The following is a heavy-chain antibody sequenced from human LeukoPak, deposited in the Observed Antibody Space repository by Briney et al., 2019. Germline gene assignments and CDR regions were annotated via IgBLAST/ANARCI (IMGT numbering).Heavy chain of an antibody. Sequence: SETLSLTCTVSGGSISSSSYYWGWIRQPPGKGLEWIGSIYYSGSTYYNPSLKSRVTISVDTSKNQFSLKLSSATAADTAVYYCAKAYSSSWYWIRWFDPWGQGTLVTVSS. CDR3: AKAYSSSWYWIRWFDP. CDR2: IYYSGST. V-gene: IGHV4-39*01. D-gene: IGHD6-13*01. CDR1: GGSISSSSYY. J-gene: IGHJ5*02.